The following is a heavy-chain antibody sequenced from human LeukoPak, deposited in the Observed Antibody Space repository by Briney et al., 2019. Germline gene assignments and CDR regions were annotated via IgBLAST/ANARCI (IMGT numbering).Heavy chain of an antibody. CDR1: GGTFSSYA. CDR2: IIPIFGTA. J-gene: IGHJ3*02. V-gene: IGHV1-69*05. CDR3: AREALGDIVVVVAATPDAFDI. Sequence: SVKVSCKASGGTFSSYAISWVRQAPGQGLEWMGRIIPIFGTANYAQKLQGRVTITTDESTSTAYMELSSLRSEDTAVYYCAREALGDIVVVVAATPDAFDIWGQGTMVTVSS. D-gene: IGHD2-15*01.